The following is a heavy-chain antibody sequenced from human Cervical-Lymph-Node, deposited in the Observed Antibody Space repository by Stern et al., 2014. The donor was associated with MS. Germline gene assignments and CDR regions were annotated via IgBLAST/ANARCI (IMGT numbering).Heavy chain of an antibody. J-gene: IGHJ6*02. Sequence: VQLVESGGGLVKPGESLRLSCAASGFTFTDHYMSWVRQAPGKGLEWVSDISRSVDPIYCAGSVKGRFTISRDIVKNSLYLQMNSLRAEDAALYYCARGGSAYYYGMDVWGQGTAVTVSS. CDR2: ISRSVDPI. CDR3: ARGGSAYYYGMDV. V-gene: IGHV3-11*01. CDR1: GFTFTDHY.